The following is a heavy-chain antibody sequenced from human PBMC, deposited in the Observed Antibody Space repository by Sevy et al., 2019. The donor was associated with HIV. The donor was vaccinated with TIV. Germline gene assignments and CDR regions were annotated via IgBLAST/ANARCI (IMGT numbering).Heavy chain of an antibody. D-gene: IGHD5-18*01. Sequence: ASVKVSCKASGDTVSSFAVNWVRQAPGQHLEWMGGIIPIFGTRHYADRFQDRLTFTADDSTSTAYMDLSGLTSEDSAIYYCARGPGIQLARSKSLDIWGQGTVVTVSS. CDR3: ARGPGIQLARSKSLDI. CDR2: IIPIFGTR. J-gene: IGHJ3*02. CDR1: GDTVSSFA. V-gene: IGHV1-69*13.